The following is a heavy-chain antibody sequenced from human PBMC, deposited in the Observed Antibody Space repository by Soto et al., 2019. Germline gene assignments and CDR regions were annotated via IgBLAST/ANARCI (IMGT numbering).Heavy chain of an antibody. CDR2: IYHSGNT. V-gene: IGHV4-4*02. CDR1: GGSISSSHW. CDR3: ARDKITGLFDY. J-gene: IGHJ4*02. Sequence: SETLSLTCAVSGGSISSSHWWSWVRQPPGKGLEWIGEIYHSGNTNYNPSLKSRVTISVDTSKNQFSLKLTSVTAADTAVYYCARDKITGLFDYWGQGALVTVSS. D-gene: IGHD2-8*02.